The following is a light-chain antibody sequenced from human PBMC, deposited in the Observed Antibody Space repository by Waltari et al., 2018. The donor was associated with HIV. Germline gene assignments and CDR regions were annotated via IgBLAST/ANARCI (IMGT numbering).Light chain of an antibody. V-gene: IGLV2-14*01. CDR3: SSYTSSSTLN. J-gene: IGLJ1*01. CDR1: SSAVGGYNY. CDR2: EVS. Sequence: QSALTQPASVSGSPGQSITISCTGTSSAVGGYNYVSWYQQHPGKAPKLMIYEVSNRPSGVSNRFSGSKSGNTASLTISGLQAEDEADYYCSSYTSSSTLNFGTGTKVTVL.